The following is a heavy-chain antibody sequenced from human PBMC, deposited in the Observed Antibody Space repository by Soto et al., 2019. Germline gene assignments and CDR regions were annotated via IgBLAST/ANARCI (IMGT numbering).Heavy chain of an antibody. CDR2: IGRSGDST. CDR3: ARTDKFNPQSSGWANRFDY. J-gene: IGHJ4*02. D-gene: IGHD6-19*01. Sequence: EVQLLESGGGLVQPGGSLRLSCAASGFTFSDYAMTWVRQAPGKGLEWVSTIGRSGDSTYYRDSVKGRFTISRDTSKNTVYLQMNSLRAEDTAGYYCARTDKFNPQSSGWANRFDYLGQGTLVTVSS. CDR1: GFTFSDYA. V-gene: IGHV3-23*01.